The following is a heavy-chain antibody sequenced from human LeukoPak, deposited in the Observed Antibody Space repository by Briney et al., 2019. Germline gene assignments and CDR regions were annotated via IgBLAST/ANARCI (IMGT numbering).Heavy chain of an antibody. D-gene: IGHD3-16*02. J-gene: IGHJ5*02. CDR3: ARDRETLRTYYDYVWGSYRYGWFDP. CDR1: RYTFASYA. CDR2: INPNSGGT. Sequence: ASVKVSCKASRYTFASYAMHWVRQAPGQRLEWMGWINPNSGGTNYAQKFQGRVTMTRDTSISTAYMELSRLRSDDTAVYYCARDRETLRTYYDYVWGSYRYGWFDPWGQGTLVTVSS. V-gene: IGHV1-2*02.